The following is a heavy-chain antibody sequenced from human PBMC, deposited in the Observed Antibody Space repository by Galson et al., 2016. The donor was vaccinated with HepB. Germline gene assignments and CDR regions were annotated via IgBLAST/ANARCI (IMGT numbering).Heavy chain of an antibody. J-gene: IGHJ4*02. Sequence: SLRLSCAASGFTFTSYTMHWVRQAPGKGLEWMAVVSFDGFNKYYTDSVKGRFTISRDNSNNTLHLQLDSLRTEDTAVYYCVRGSWGKYYDTNGRLYWGRGTLVTVSS. V-gene: IGHV3-30-3*01. D-gene: IGHD2-8*01. CDR3: VRGSWGKYYDTNGRLY. CDR1: GFTFTSYT. CDR2: VSFDGFNK.